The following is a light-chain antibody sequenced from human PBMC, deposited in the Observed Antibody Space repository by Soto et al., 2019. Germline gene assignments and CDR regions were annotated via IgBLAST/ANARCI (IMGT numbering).Light chain of an antibody. J-gene: IGLJ1*01. Sequence: QSVLTQPASVSGSPGQSITISCTGTSSDVGAYNFVSWYQHHPGRAPKLIIYEVTTRPSGVSHRFSGSKSGNTASLTISGLQAEDEADYYCSSYTTSSPYVFGSGTKLTVL. CDR2: EVT. V-gene: IGLV2-14*01. CDR3: SSYTTSSPYV. CDR1: SSDVGAYNF.